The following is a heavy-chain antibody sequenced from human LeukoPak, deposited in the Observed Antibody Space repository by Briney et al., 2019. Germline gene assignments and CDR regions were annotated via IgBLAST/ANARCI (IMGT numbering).Heavy chain of an antibody. D-gene: IGHD3-16*01. V-gene: IGHV3-48*03. Sequence: GGSLRLSCAASGFTFSSYEMNWVRQAPGKGLEWVSYISTTGSTIYYADSVKGRFTISRDNAKNSLYLQMNSLRAEDTAVYYCASLGGATGFDYWGQGTLVTVSS. J-gene: IGHJ4*02. CDR1: GFTFSSYE. CDR3: ASLGGATGFDY. CDR2: ISTTGSTI.